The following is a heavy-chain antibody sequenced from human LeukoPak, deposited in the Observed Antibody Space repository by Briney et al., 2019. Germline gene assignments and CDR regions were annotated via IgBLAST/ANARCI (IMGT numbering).Heavy chain of an antibody. D-gene: IGHD6-19*01. V-gene: IGHV1-2*06. CDR1: GYTFTGYY. J-gene: IGHJ4*02. CDR3: ALLGGWYVSSYFDY. Sequence: ASVKVSCKASGYTFTGYYMHWVRQAPGQGLEWMGRINPNSGGTNYAQKFQGRVTMTRDTSISTAYMELSRLRSDDTAAYYCALLGGWYVSSYFDYWGQGTLVTVSS. CDR2: INPNSGGT.